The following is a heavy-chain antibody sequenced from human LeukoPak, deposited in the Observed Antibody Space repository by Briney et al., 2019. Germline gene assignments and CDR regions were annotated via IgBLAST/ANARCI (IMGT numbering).Heavy chain of an antibody. CDR2: ISRSGSTI. J-gene: IGHJ4*02. D-gene: IGHD2-21*02. V-gene: IGHV3-11*01. CDR3: ASPALAYCGGDCYHFDY. CDR1: GFTFSDYY. Sequence: GGSLRLSCAASGFTFSDYYMSWLRQAPGKGLEWVSYISRSGSTIYYAASVKSRFTISSDNAKNSLYLQMNSLRAEDTAVYYCASPALAYCGGDCYHFDYWGQGTRVTVSS.